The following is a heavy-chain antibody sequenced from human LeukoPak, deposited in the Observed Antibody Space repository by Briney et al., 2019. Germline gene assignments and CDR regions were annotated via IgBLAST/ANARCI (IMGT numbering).Heavy chain of an antibody. CDR3: ARDSDSGYGPFAA. J-gene: IGHJ5*02. CDR1: GFTVSNNY. V-gene: IGHV3-53*01. D-gene: IGHD5-12*01. Sequence: GGSLRLSCAASGFTVSNNYMSWVRQAPGKGLEWVSVIHSGGTTNYADSVQGRFSISRDNAKTTVYLHMNNLRAEDTAVYYCARDSDSGYGPFAAWGQGTLVTVSP. CDR2: IHSGGTT.